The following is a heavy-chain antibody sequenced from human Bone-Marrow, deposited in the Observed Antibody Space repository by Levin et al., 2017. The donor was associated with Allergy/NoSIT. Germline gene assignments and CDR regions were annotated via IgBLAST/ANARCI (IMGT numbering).Heavy chain of an antibody. D-gene: IGHD3-10*01. CDR2: IYWDGDK. J-gene: IGHJ5*02. Sequence: SGPTLVKPTQTLTLTCTFSGFSLKSSGVAVGWIRQPPGKALEWLALIYWDGDKRYSPSLKSRLTITTDTSKNELVLTMAKMEPVDTATFFCAHTIGGSFPKLDNWLDPWGQGILVTVSS. CDR3: AHTIGGSFPKLDNWLDP. CDR1: GFSLKSSGVA. V-gene: IGHV2-5*02.